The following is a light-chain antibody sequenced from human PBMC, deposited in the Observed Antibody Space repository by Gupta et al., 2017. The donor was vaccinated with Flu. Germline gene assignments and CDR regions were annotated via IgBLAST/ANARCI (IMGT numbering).Light chain of an antibody. CDR3: QQYGSSLVT. J-gene: IGKJ1*01. Sequence: GTLSLSPGERATLSCRASQRVSSSYLAWYQQKPGQAPRPLIYGASSRATGIPDRFSGSGSGTDFTLTISRLEPEDFAVYYCQQYGSSLVTFGQGTKVEIK. V-gene: IGKV3-20*01. CDR1: QRVSSSY. CDR2: GAS.